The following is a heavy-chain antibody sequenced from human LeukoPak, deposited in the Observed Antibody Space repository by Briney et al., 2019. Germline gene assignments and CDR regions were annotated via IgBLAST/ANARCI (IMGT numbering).Heavy chain of an antibody. Sequence: SQTLTLICTVSGGSISSGGYYWSWIRQHPGKGLEWIGYIYYSGSTYYNPSLKSRVTISVDTSKNQFSLKLSSVTAADTAVYYCASSPLEPYFDYWGQGTLVTVSS. CDR1: GGSISSGGYY. CDR2: IYYSGST. V-gene: IGHV4-31*03. D-gene: IGHD1-1*01. J-gene: IGHJ4*02. CDR3: ASSPLEPYFDY.